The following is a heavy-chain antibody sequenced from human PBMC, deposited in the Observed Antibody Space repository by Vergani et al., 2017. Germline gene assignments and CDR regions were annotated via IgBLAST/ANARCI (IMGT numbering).Heavy chain of an antibody. CDR1: GAAIKDFY. V-gene: IGHV4-34*01. J-gene: IGHJ6*02. CDR3: ARGRRGGVVRGVMDYGMDV. CDR2: INHSGST. Sequence: QVQLQESGPGLVKPSETLSLTCTVSGAAIKDFYWSWFRQPPGKGLEWIGEINHSGSTNYNPSLKSRVTISVDTSKNQFSLKLSSVTAADTAVYYCARGRRGGVVRGVMDYGMDVWGQGTTVTVSS. D-gene: IGHD3-10*01.